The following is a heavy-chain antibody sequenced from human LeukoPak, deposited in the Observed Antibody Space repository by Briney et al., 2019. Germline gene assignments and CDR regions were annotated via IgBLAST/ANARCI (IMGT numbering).Heavy chain of an antibody. CDR3: AKYDTSVNFDY. J-gene: IGHJ4*02. D-gene: IGHD3-22*01. CDR1: GSTFGGSA. CDR2: IRSKADSYAT. Sequence: GGSLRLSCAASGSTFGGSAMHWVRQASGKGLEWVGRIRSKADSYATVYAASVKGRFTISRDDSKNTAYLQMNSLKTEDTAVYYCAKYDTSVNFDYWGQGTLVTVSS. V-gene: IGHV3-73*01.